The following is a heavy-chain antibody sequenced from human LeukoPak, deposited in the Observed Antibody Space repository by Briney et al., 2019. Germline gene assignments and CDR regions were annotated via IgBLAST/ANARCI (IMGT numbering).Heavy chain of an antibody. D-gene: IGHD5-24*01. CDR3: ARGGKWQQIDD. CDR1: GGSISSDY. J-gene: IGHJ4*02. Sequence: SETLSLTCTVSGGSISSDYWSWIRQPPGKGLEWIGYLYYSGTTNYNPSLRSRVTISVDTSKNQFSLKLTSVTAADTAVYFCARGGKWQQIDDWGQGTLVTVSS. V-gene: IGHV4-59*01. CDR2: LYYSGTT.